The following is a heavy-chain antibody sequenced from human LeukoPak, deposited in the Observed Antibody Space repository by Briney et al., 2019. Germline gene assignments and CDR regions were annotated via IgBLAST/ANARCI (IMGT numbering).Heavy chain of an antibody. Sequence: GGSLRLSCAASGLTVSDNYMTWVRQAPGKGLEWVSVIYTDGNTYYADSVKGRFIISRGNSKNMVFLQMNSLRADDTAVCYCARDAGYDSSGYQYWGQGTLVTVSS. CDR3: ARDAGYDSSGYQY. CDR1: GLTVSDNY. J-gene: IGHJ4*02. V-gene: IGHV3-66*01. D-gene: IGHD3-22*01. CDR2: IYTDGNT.